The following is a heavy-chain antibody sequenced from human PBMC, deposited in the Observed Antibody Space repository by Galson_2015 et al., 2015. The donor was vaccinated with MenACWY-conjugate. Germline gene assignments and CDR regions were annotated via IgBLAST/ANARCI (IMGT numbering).Heavy chain of an antibody. D-gene: IGHD1-26*01. J-gene: IGHJ4*02. CDR3: ARLGGNYRTTSHFDY. CDR1: GFTFSTYW. Sequence: SLRLSCAASGFTFSTYWMHWVRHAPGKGLVSVSRINSDGRSTSYADSVKGRFTISRDNAKNTLYLQMNSLRAGDTAVYYCARLGGNYRTTSHFDYWGQGTLVTVSS. CDR2: INSDGRST. V-gene: IGHV3-74*01.